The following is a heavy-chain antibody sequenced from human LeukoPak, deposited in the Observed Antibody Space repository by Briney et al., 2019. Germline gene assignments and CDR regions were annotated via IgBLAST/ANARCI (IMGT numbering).Heavy chain of an antibody. CDR2: IDVRGDSI. CDR3: AREDNVWNLLYNYYMDV. CDR1: GFIFSDYY. Sequence: GGSLRLSCAASGFIFSDYYMTWIWQAPGKGLEWVAHIDVRGDSILYADSVKGRFTISRDSAKNSLYLQMNSLRAEDTAVYYCAREDNVWNLLYNYYMDVWGKGTTVTVSS. J-gene: IGHJ6*03. V-gene: IGHV3-11*01. D-gene: IGHD1-1*01.